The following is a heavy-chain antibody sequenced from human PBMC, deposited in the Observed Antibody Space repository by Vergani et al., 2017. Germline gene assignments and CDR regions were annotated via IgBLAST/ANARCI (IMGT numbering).Heavy chain of an antibody. D-gene: IGHD3-16*01. CDR1: GYTFTSYD. J-gene: IGHJ6*02. Sequence: VQLVQSGAEVKKPGASVKVSCKASGYTFTSYDINWVRQATGQGLEWMGLVDPEDGETIYAEKFQGRVTITADTSTDTAYMELSSLRSEDTAVYYCATWGFTSYGMDVWGQGTTVTVSS. V-gene: IGHV1-69-2*01. CDR3: ATWGFTSYGMDV. CDR2: VDPEDGET.